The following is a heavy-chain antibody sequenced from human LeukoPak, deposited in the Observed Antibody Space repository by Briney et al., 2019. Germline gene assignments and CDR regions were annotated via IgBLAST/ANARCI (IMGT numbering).Heavy chain of an antibody. CDR1: GFTFSSYG. V-gene: IGHV3-33*01. J-gene: IGHJ4*02. Sequence: GGSLRLSCAASGFTFSSYGMHWVRQAPGKGLEWVAVIWYDGSNKYYADSVKGRFTISRDNSKNTLYLQMNSLRAEDTAVYYCASDSGGSYSDFDYWGQGTLVTVSS. D-gene: IGHD1-26*01. CDR3: ASDSGGSYSDFDY. CDR2: IWYDGSNK.